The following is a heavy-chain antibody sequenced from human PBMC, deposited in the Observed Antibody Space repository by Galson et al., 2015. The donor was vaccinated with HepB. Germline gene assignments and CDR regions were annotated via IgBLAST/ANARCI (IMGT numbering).Heavy chain of an antibody. D-gene: IGHD3-3*01. CDR3: ATALHGTSFWNV. V-gene: IGHV5-51*03. Sequence: QSGAEVKKPGESLKISCKGSGNTFTRYWIGWVRQMPGKGLEWMGFIYFGDSETRYRPSFEGQVTISVDKSITTAYLQWSSLKASDTAIYYCATALHGTSFWNVWGQGTAVTVSS. J-gene: IGHJ6*02. CDR1: GNTFTRYW. CDR2: IYFGDSET.